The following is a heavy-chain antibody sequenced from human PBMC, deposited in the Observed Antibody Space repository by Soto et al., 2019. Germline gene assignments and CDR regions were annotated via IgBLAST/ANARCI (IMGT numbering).Heavy chain of an antibody. J-gene: IGHJ4*02. Sequence: EVQLLESGGGLVQPGGSLRLSCAASGFTFSSYAMNWVRQAPGKGLEWVSTISGSGDNTYYADSVKGRFTISRDNSKNTLYLQMNSLRAEDTALYYCTNVGGTSLPPIPVDYWGQGTQVTVSS. CDR3: TNVGGTSLPPIPVDY. V-gene: IGHV3-23*01. CDR2: ISGSGDNT. CDR1: GFTFSSYA. D-gene: IGHD2-2*02.